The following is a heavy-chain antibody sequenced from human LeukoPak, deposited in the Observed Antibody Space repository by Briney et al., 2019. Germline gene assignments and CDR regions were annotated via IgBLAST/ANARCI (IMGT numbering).Heavy chain of an antibody. CDR1: VYTFTVYY. Sequence: RALVKVFFNASVYTFTVYYMHWVRQAPGQGLEWMGWINPNIGDTNYAPKFQGRVTMTRDTSITTAYMELSRLRSDDTAVYYCARGEMATITFDYWGQGTLVTVSS. CDR2: INPNIGDT. CDR3: ARGEMATITFDY. D-gene: IGHD5-24*01. V-gene: IGHV1-2*02. J-gene: IGHJ4*02.